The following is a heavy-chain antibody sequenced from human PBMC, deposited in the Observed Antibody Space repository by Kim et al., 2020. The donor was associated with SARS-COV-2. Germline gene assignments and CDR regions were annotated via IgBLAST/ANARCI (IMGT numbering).Heavy chain of an antibody. Sequence: DAVKGRFTISRDNSKNTLYLQMNSLRAEDTAVYYCATEVVVTAKADFQHWGQGTLVTVSS. D-gene: IGHD2-21*02. V-gene: IGHV3-23*01. CDR3: ATEVVVTAKADFQH. J-gene: IGHJ1*01.